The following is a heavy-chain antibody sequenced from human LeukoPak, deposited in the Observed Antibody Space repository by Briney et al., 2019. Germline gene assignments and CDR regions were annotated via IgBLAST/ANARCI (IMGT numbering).Heavy chain of an antibody. J-gene: IGHJ5*02. V-gene: IGHV4-38-2*01. D-gene: IGHD3-10*01. Sequence: SETLSLTCAVSGYSISSGYYWGWIRQPPGKGLEWIGSIYHSGSTYYNPSLKSRVTISVDTSKNQFSLKLSSVTAADTAVYYCARGRYYGSGSPKSNWFDRWGQGTLVTVSS. CDR3: ARGRYYGSGSPKSNWFDR. CDR1: GYSISSGYY. CDR2: IYHSGST.